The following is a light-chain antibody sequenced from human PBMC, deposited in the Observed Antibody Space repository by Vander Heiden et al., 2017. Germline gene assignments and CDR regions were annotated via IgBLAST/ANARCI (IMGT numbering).Light chain of an antibody. CDR2: DAS. CDR1: QGISSA. J-gene: IGKJ4*01. Sequence: AIQLTQSPSSLSASVGDRVNITCRASQGISSALAWYQQQPGKAPKLLIYDASSLESGVPSRFSGSGSGTDFTLTISSLQPEDFATYYCQQFNSYPLTFGGGTKVEIK. CDR3: QQFNSYPLT. V-gene: IGKV1-13*02.